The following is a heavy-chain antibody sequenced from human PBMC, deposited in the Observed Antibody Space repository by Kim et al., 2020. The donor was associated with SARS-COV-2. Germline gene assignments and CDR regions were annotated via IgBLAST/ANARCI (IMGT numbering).Heavy chain of an antibody. CDR2: IYYSGST. CDR1: DGSISSSYYY. CDR3: ASVKESEYYYDSSGYYYFPD. J-gene: IGHJ1*01. V-gene: IGHV4-39*07. D-gene: IGHD3-22*01. Sequence: SETLSLTCTVSDGSISSSYYYWGWIRQPPGKGLEWIGNIYYSGSTYYNPSLLSRVTISVDTSKNQFSLKVTSVTAADTAVYYCASVKESEYYYDSSGYYYFPDWGQGTLVTVSS.